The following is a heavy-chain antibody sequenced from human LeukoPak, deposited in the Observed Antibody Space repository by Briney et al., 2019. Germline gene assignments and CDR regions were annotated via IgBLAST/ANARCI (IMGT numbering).Heavy chain of an antibody. CDR1: GGSISSSSW. Sequence: PSGTLSLTCAVSGGSISSSSWWSWVRQPPGKGLEWIGEVYHSGSTNYNPSLKSRVTISVDKSKNQFSLKLSSVTAADTAVYYCARGADSGSYYNWFDPWGQGTLVTVSS. CDR3: ARGADSGSYYNWFDP. CDR2: VYHSGST. V-gene: IGHV4-4*02. D-gene: IGHD1-26*01. J-gene: IGHJ5*02.